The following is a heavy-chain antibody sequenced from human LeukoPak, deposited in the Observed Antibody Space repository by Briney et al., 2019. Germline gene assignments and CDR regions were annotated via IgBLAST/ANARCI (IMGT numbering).Heavy chain of an antibody. CDR3: AIGDSRGYPDY. CDR1: GYILSESF. CDR2: FDPKDGEG. V-gene: IGHV1-24*01. J-gene: IGHJ4*02. Sequence: GASVKVSCKVSGYILSESFIHWVRQAPGKGLQWMGSFDPKDGEGLYGQQLKGRVIMTGDTSTDTVYMEMSSLRSEDTAVYYCAIGDSRGYPDYWGQGTLVTVSS. D-gene: IGHD3-22*01.